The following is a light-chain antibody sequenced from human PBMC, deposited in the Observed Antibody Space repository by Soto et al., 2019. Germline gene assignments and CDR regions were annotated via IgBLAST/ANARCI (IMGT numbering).Light chain of an antibody. Sequence: QSVLTKPASVSGSPGQSITISCTGTSSDVGGYKYVSWYQQHPGKAPKLMIYDVSNRPSGVSNRLSGSKSGNTASLTISGLQAEDEADYYCSSYTSSSTLVVFGGGTKLTVL. V-gene: IGLV2-14*01. CDR2: DVS. CDR1: SSDVGGYKY. J-gene: IGLJ2*01. CDR3: SSYTSSSTLVV.